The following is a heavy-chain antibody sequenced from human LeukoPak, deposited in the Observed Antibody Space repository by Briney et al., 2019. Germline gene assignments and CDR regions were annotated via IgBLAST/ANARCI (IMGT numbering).Heavy chain of an antibody. CDR2: INHSGRT. D-gene: IGHD3-10*01. CDR3: AKSNGYGLVDI. J-gene: IGHJ3*02. Sequence: PSETLSLTCAVYGGSFSGYYWSWIRQPPGKGLEGIGEINHSGRTNYNPSLKSRLTISVDTSKPQFSLKLSSVTAADTAVYYCAKSNGYGLVDIWGQGTMVTVSS. V-gene: IGHV4-34*01. CDR1: GGSFSGYY.